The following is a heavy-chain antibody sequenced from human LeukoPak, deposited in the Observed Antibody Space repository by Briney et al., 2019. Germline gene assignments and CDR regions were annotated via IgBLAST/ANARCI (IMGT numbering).Heavy chain of an antibody. CDR2: IYYSGST. V-gene: IGHV4-59*01. Sequence: SETLSLTCTVSGGSISSYYWSWIRQPPGKGLEGIGYIYYSGSTNYNPSLKSRVTISVDTSKNQFSLKPSSVTAADTAVYYCAREAAGIEAFDIWGQGTMVTVSS. CDR1: GGSISSYY. D-gene: IGHD1-26*01. CDR3: AREAAGIEAFDI. J-gene: IGHJ3*02.